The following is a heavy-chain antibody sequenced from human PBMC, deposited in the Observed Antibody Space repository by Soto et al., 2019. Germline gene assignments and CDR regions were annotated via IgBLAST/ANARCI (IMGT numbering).Heavy chain of an antibody. D-gene: IGHD2-8*02. V-gene: IGHV3-30-3*01. J-gene: IGHJ1*01. CDR3: ARGQPGLEH. CDR2: VSNDGRNK. CDR1: GFTFSSYA. Sequence: QVQLLESGGGVVQPGRSLRLSCAASGFTFSSYAMHWVRQPPGKGLEWVAVVSNDGRNKFYAESVRGRFTISRDNSKNMRDLEMDSLGDEHMAVFYWARGQPGLEHWGQG.